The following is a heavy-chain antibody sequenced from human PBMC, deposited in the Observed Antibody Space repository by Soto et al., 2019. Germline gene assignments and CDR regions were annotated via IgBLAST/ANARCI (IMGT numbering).Heavy chain of an antibody. V-gene: IGHV4-59*08. J-gene: IGHJ4*02. D-gene: IGHD5-12*01. CDR3: ARHAVATKGTYYFDY. CDR1: GGSISSYY. Sequence: QVQLQESGPGLVKPSETLSLTCTVSGGSISSYYWSWIRQPPGKGLEWNGYIYYSGSTNYNPSLKSRVTISVDTSKNQFSLKLSSVTAADTAVYYCARHAVATKGTYYFDYWGQGTLVTVSS. CDR2: IYYSGST.